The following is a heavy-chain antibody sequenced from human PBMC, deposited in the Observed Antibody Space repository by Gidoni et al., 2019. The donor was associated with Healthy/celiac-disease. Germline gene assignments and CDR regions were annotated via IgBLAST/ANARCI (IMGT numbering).Heavy chain of an antibody. D-gene: IGHD3-16*01. V-gene: IGHV3-21*01. J-gene: IGHJ2*01. CDR2: IGSSSSNI. Sequence: EVQLVESGGGLFKLGGSLRLSCAASGFPFGSYSMNWARQAQGKGMGWVSSIGSSSSNIYYEDSVKGRCTISRDNDKNSMYLQMNSLRAEDTAVYYCARPSRGDRNWYFDLWGRGTLVTVSS. CDR3: ARPSRGDRNWYFDL. CDR1: GFPFGSYS.